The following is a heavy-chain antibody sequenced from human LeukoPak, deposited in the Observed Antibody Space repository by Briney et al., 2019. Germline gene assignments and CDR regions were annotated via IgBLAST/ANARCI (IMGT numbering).Heavy chain of an antibody. V-gene: IGHV3-53*01. CDR3: AREYAYDSGGYRSNAFDV. D-gene: IGHD3-22*01. CDR1: GFTVSSNY. CDR2: IYSGGST. Sequence: GGSLRLSCAASGFTVSSNYMSWVRQAPGKGLEWVSVIYSGGSTYYADSVKGRFTISRDNSKNTLYLQMNSLRAEDTAVYYCAREYAYDSGGYRSNAFDVWGQGTMVTVSS. J-gene: IGHJ3*01.